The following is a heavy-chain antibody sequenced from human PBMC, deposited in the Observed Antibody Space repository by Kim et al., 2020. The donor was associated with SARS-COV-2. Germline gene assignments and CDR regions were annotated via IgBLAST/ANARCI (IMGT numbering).Heavy chain of an antibody. CDR3: ARHAPNTSNRPFDY. D-gene: IGHD2-2*02. V-gene: IGHV4-39*01. CDR1: GGSISSSTYY. J-gene: IGHJ4*02. Sequence: SETLSLTCTVSGGSISSSTYYWGWIRQPPGKGLQWIGSVYYSGSTHYNPSLKSRVPISVDTSKNQFSLILSSVTAADTAVFYCARHAPNTSNRPFDYWGQGTLVTVSS. CDR2: VYYSGST.